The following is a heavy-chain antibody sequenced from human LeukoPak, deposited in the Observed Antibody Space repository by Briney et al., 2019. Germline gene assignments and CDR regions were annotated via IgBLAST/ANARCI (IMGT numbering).Heavy chain of an antibody. CDR2: IFPDDSDS. J-gene: IGHJ4*02. CDR3: ARQSGGGHLFLFHY. Sequence: GESLKISCKASEFSFNRYWIAWVRQMPGKGLEWMGVIFPDDSDSRYSPSFQGQVTISADMSTDTLFLHWSSLRASDTAIYYCARQSGGGHLFLFHYWGQGTQVTVSS. D-gene: IGHD2-15*01. CDR1: EFSFNRYW. V-gene: IGHV5-51*01.